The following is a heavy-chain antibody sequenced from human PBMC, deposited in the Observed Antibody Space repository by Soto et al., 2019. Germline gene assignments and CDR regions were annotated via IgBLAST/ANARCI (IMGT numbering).Heavy chain of an antibody. V-gene: IGHV4-31*03. J-gene: IGHJ4*02. D-gene: IGHD4-4*01. Sequence: QVQLQESGPGLVKPSQTLSLTCSVSGGSISGANNYWNWIRQHPGKGLEWIGYIFYTGTTYYNPSLKSRVNMSVDTSENKFSLKLTSLSAADTAVYYCARTAHSIFYYFDKWGQGTLVTVSS. CDR3: ARTAHSIFYYFDK. CDR1: GGSISGANNY. CDR2: IFYTGTT.